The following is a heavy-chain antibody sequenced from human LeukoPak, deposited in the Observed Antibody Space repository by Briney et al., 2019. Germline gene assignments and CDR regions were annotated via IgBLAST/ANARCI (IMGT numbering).Heavy chain of an antibody. CDR2: IDPSDSYT. V-gene: IGHV5-10-1*01. CDR3: ARKPAAGTDFDY. J-gene: IGHJ4*02. D-gene: IGHD6-13*01. CDR1: GXSFTSHW. Sequence: GESLKISCKGSGXSFTSHWINWVRQMPGKGLEWMGRIDPSDSYTNYSPSFQGHVTISADKSISTAYLQWSSLKASDTAMYYCARKPAAGTDFDYWGQGTLLTVSS.